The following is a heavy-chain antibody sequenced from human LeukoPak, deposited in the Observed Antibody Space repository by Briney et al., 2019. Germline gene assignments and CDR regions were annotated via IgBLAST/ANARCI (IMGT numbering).Heavy chain of an antibody. CDR3: ARDPPYRRGVLGRPNNSFDY. CDR2: ISSSGSTI. D-gene: IGHD3-10*01. Sequence: GGSLRLSCAASGFTFSDYYMSWIRQAPGKGLEWVSYISSSGSTIYYADSVKGRFTISRDNVKNLLYLQMNSLRAEDTAVYYCARDPPYRRGVLGRPNNSFDYWGQGTLVTVSS. V-gene: IGHV3-11*04. J-gene: IGHJ4*02. CDR1: GFTFSDYY.